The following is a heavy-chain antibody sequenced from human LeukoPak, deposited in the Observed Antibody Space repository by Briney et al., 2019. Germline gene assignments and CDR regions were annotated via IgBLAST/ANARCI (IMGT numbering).Heavy chain of an antibody. Sequence: ASVTVSCKASRYTFTSYGITWVRQAPGQGVEWMGWISGYTGNTNYAQKLQGRVTMTPDTSTSTAYMELKSLRSDDTAVYYCARGYSSTWLDYWGQGTLVTVSS. CDR3: ARGYSSTWLDY. D-gene: IGHD6-13*01. CDR1: RYTFTSYG. CDR2: ISGYTGNT. V-gene: IGHV1-18*01. J-gene: IGHJ4*02.